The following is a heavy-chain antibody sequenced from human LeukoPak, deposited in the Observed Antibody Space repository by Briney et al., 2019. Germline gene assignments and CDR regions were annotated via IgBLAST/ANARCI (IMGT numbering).Heavy chain of an antibody. CDR1: GYTFTSYG. Sequence: ASVKVSCKASGYTFTSYGISWVRQAPGQGLEWMGWINPNSGGTNYAQKFQGRVTMTRDTSISTAYMELSRLRSDDTAVYYCARAPLVYAIDYWGQGTLVTVSS. J-gene: IGHJ4*02. V-gene: IGHV1-2*02. CDR2: INPNSGGT. D-gene: IGHD2-8*01. CDR3: ARAPLVYAIDY.